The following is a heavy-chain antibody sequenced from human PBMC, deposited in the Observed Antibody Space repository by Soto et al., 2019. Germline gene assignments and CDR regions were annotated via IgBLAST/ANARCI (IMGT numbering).Heavy chain of an antibody. J-gene: IGHJ3*02. CDR2: TYYRSKWYN. CDR1: GDSVSSNSAA. CDR3: ATMGVDSGSGWFFDI. V-gene: IGHV6-1*01. D-gene: IGHD6-19*01. Sequence: QTLSLTCAISGDSVSSNSAAWNWIRQSPSRGLEWLGRTYYRSKWYNDYAVSVKSRITINPDTSKNQFSLQLNSVTPEDTAVYYCATMGVDSGSGWFFDIWGQGTMVTVSS.